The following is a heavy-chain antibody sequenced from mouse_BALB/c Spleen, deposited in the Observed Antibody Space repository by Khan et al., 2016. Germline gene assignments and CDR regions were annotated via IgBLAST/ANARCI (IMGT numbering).Heavy chain of an antibody. V-gene: IGHV3-6*02. J-gene: IGHJ1*01. Sequence: EVKLEESGPGLVKPSQSLSLTCSVTGYSITSGYYWNWIRQFPGNKLEWMGYISYDGSNNYNPSLKDRISITRDTSKNQFFLKLNSVTTEDTATYYCASNWEGWYLDVWGAGTSVTVSS. D-gene: IGHD4-1*01. CDR1: GYSITSGYY. CDR3: ASNWEGWYLDV. CDR2: ISYDGSN.